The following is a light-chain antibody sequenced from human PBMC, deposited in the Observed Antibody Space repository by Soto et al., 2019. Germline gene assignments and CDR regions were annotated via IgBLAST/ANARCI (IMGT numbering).Light chain of an antibody. CDR2: EVS. V-gene: IGLV2-8*01. J-gene: IGLJ1*01. CDR3: DSYTSSSTDV. CDR1: SSDVGGYNY. Sequence: QSVLTQPPSASGSPGQSVTISCTGTSSDVGGYNYVSWYQQHPGKAPKLMIYEVSKRPSGVPDRFSGSKSGNTASLTVSGLRAEDEADYYCDSYTSSSTDVFGTGTKVTVL.